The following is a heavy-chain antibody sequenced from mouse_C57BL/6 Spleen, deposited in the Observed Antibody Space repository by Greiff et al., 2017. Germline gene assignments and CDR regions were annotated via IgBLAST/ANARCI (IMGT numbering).Heavy chain of an antibody. CDR2: INPYNGDT. CDR1: GYSFTGYF. V-gene: IGHV1-20*01. J-gene: IGHJ1*03. Sequence: VQLQQSGPELVKPGDSVKISCKASGYSFTGYFMNWVMQSHGKSLEWIGRINPYNGDTFYNQKFKGKATLTVDKSSSTAHMELRSLTSEDYAVYYCARDCYYCSSYWYFDVWGTGITVTVSS. D-gene: IGHD1-1*01. CDR3: ARDCYYCSSYWYFDV.